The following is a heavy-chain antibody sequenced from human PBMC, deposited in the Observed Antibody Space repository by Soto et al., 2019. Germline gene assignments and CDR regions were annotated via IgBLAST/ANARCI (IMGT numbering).Heavy chain of an antibody. CDR2: ISSSSSYI. V-gene: IGHV3-21*01. D-gene: IGHD3-10*01. J-gene: IGHJ5*02. Sequence: GGSLRLSCAASGFTFSSYSMNWVRQAPGKGLEWVSSISSSSSYIYYADSVKGRFTISRDNAKNSLYLQMNSLRAEDTAVYYCARDKDGDYYGSGSYHWFDPWGQGTLVTVSS. CDR1: GFTFSSYS. CDR3: ARDKDGDYYGSGSYHWFDP.